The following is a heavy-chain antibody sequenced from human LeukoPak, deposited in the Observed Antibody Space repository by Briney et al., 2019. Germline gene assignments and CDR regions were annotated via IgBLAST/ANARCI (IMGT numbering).Heavy chain of an antibody. CDR3: VRMHSSGWFDF. V-gene: IGHV4-59*11. Sequence: SETLSLTCSVSSGSIRSHYWGWIRQPPGKGLEWIGYAHYTRITNYNSFLKSRVTTSVDAPKEQVSLKLNSVTSADTAVYYCVRMHSSGWFDFWGQGTLVSVSS. CDR2: AHYTRIT. J-gene: IGHJ4*02. D-gene: IGHD6-19*01. CDR1: SGSIRSHY.